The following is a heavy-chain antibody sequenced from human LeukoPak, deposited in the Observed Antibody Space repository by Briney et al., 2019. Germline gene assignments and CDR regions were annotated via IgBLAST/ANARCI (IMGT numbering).Heavy chain of an antibody. CDR1: RFTFDDCA. J-gene: IGHJ6*03. V-gene: IGHV3-9*01. CDR3: AKGYYDSTDGFMDF. CDR2: ISWNSGRK. Sequence: GRSLRLSCAASRFTFDDCAMHWVRQAPGKGLEWVSGISWNSGRKVYADSVKGRLTISRDNARNSLYLEMNSLRAEDTALYYCAKGYYDSTDGFMDFWGKGTTVTVSS. D-gene: IGHD3-22*01.